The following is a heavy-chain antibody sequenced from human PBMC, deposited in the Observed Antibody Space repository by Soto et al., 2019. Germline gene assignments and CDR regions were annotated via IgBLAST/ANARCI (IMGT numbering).Heavy chain of an antibody. V-gene: IGHV4-59*01. CDR1: GGSISSYY. CDR2: IYYSGST. Sequence: SETLSLTVTVSGGSISSYYWIWSLQPPGKGLEWIGYIYYSGSTNYNPSLKSRVTISVDTSKNQFSLKLSSVTAADTAVYYCARDLGGSWYHYNWFDPWGQGTLVTSPQ. CDR3: ARDLGGSWYHYNWFDP. D-gene: IGHD6-13*01. J-gene: IGHJ5*02.